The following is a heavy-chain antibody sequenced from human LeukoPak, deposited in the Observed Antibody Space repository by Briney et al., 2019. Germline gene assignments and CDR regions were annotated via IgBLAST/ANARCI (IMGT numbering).Heavy chain of an antibody. CDR3: ARTRSGDFWSGYFGYYYMDV. D-gene: IGHD3-3*01. J-gene: IGHJ6*03. CDR2: INPNSGGT. V-gene: IGHV1-2*02. CDR1: GYTFTGYY. Sequence: ASVKVSCKASGYTFTGYYMHWVRQAPGQGLEWMGWINPNSGGTNYAQKFQGRVTMTRDTSISTAYMELSRLRSDDTAVYYCARTRSGDFWSGYFGYYYMDVWGKGTTVTVSS.